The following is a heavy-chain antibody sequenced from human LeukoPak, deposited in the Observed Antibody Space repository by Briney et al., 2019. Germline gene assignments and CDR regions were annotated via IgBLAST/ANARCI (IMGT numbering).Heavy chain of an antibody. CDR1: GGTFSSYA. Sequence: SVKVSCKASGGTFSSYAISWARQAPGQGLEWMGGIIPIFGTANYAQKFQGRVTITADESTSTAYMELSSLRSEDTAVYYCARDDSSGYPTDYWGQGTLVTVSS. J-gene: IGHJ4*02. V-gene: IGHV1-69*01. D-gene: IGHD3-22*01. CDR2: IIPIFGTA. CDR3: ARDDSSGYPTDY.